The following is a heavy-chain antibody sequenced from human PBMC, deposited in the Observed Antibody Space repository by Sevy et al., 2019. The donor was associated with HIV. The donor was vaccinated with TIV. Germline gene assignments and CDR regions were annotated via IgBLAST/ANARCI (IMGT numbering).Heavy chain of an antibody. Sequence: ASVKVSCKASGYTFTSYDINWVRQATGQGLEWMGWMNPNSGNTGYAQKFQGRVTMTRNTSISTAYMGLRSLRSEDTAVYYFAGNPPRDLYGMDVWGQGTTVTVSS. CDR2: MNPNSGNT. V-gene: IGHV1-8*01. J-gene: IGHJ6*02. CDR3: AGNPPRDLYGMDV. CDR1: GYTFTSYD.